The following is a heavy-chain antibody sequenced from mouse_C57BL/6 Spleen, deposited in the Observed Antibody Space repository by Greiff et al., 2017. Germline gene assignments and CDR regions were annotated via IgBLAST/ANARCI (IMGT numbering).Heavy chain of an antibody. Sequence: VQLQQPGAELVKPGASVKMSCKASGYTFTSYWITWVKQRPGQGLEWIGDIYPGSGSTNYNEKFKSKATLTVDTSSSTAYMQLSSLTSEDSAVYYCAIYYDYIAGYAMDYWGQGTSVTVSS. CDR3: AIYYDYIAGYAMDY. CDR2: IYPGSGST. CDR1: GYTFTSYW. D-gene: IGHD2-4*01. V-gene: IGHV1-55*01. J-gene: IGHJ4*01.